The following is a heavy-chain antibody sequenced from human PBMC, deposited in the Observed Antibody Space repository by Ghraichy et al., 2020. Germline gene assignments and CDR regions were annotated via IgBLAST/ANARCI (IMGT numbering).Heavy chain of an antibody. J-gene: IGHJ4*02. V-gene: IGHV3-11*06. CDR3: ARDLPDGGNDY. CDR2: ICGNIGNT. D-gene: IGHD3-3*01. CDR1: GFTFNNYY. Sequence: GGSLRLSCVASGFTFNNYYMSWIRQAPGKGLEWISYICGNIGNTNYADSVKGRFTISRDNANNSVSLRLNSLRVEDTAVYYCARDLPDGGNDYWGQGTLVTVPS.